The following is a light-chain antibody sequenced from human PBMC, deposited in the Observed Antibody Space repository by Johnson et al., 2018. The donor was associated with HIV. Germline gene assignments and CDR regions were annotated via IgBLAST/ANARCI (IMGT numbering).Light chain of an antibody. CDR3: GTWDSSLSAGGV. CDR1: SSDMGNYA. V-gene: IGLV1-51*02. Sequence: QSVLTQPPSVSAAPGQKVTISCSGSSSDMGNYAVSWYQQLPGTAPQLLIYENNKRPSGIPDRFSGSQSGTSATLGITALQTGDEADYYCGTWDSSLSAGGVFGTGTKVTVI. CDR2: ENN. J-gene: IGLJ1*01.